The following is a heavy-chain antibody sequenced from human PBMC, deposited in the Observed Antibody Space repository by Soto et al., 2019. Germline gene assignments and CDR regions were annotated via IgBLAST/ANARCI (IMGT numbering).Heavy chain of an antibody. CDR2: ISYDGSNK. Sequence: GGSLRLSCAASGFTFSSYAMHWVRQAPGKGLEWVAVISYDGSNKYYADSVKGRFTISRDNSKNTLYLQMNSLRAEDTAVYYCAKDDSSGYYYTAFDYWGQGTLVTVSS. D-gene: IGHD3-22*01. J-gene: IGHJ4*02. CDR1: GFTFSSYA. V-gene: IGHV3-30-3*01. CDR3: AKDDSSGYYYTAFDY.